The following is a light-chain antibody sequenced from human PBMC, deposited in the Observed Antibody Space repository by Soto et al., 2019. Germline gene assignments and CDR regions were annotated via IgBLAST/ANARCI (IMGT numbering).Light chain of an antibody. CDR3: CSYAGGSTYV. CDR1: SSDVGHYNF. Sequence: QSALTQPASVSGSPGQSITISGTGTSSDVGHYNFVSWYQQYPGKAPKVMIYEVYERPSGVSDRFSGSKSGSTASLTISGLQVEDEADYYCCSYAGGSTYVFGTGTKLTVL. CDR2: EVY. V-gene: IGLV2-23*02. J-gene: IGLJ1*01.